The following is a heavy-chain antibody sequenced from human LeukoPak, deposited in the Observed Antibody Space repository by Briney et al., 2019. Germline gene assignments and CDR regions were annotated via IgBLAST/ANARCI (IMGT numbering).Heavy chain of an antibody. V-gene: IGHV3-33*01. Sequence: GGSLRLSCAASGFTFSSYGMHWVRQAPGKGLEWVAVIWYDGSNKYYADSVKGRFTISRDNSKNTLYLQMNSLRAEDTAVYYCARDPLYYYDSSGYYYAGGLDYWGQGTLVTVSS. CDR3: ARDPLYYYDSSGYYYAGGLDY. CDR1: GFTFSSYG. CDR2: IWYDGSNK. D-gene: IGHD3-22*01. J-gene: IGHJ4*02.